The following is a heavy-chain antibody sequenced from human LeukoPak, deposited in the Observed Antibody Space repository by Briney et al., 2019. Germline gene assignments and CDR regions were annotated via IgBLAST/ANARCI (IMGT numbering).Heavy chain of an antibody. J-gene: IGHJ6*03. Sequence: GGSLRLSCAASGFTFSSYGMHWVRQAPGKGLEWVAFIRYDGSNKYYADSVKGRFTISRDNSKNTLYLQMNSLRAEDTAVYYCAKVSGVAGGYYYYMDVWGKGTTVTISS. CDR3: AKVSGVAGGYYYYMDV. CDR2: IRYDGSNK. CDR1: GFTFSSYG. D-gene: IGHD6-19*01. V-gene: IGHV3-30*02.